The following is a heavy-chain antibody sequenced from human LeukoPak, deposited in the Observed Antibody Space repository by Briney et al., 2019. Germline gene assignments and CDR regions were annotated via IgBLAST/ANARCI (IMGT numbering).Heavy chain of an antibody. CDR3: ARGYYDSGTYSGYFQH. Sequence: PSETLSLTCTVSGGSINDYYWNWIRQPPGKGLEWIGYIYYSGSTNYNPSLKSRVTISVDTSKTRFSLRLSSVTAADTAVYYCARGYYDSGTYSGYFQHWGQGTLVTVSS. CDR2: IYYSGST. CDR1: GGSINDYY. D-gene: IGHD3-10*01. V-gene: IGHV4-59*01. J-gene: IGHJ1*01.